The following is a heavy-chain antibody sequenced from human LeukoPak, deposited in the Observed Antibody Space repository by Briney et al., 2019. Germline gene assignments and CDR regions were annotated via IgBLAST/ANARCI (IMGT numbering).Heavy chain of an antibody. CDR2: ISAYNGNT. CDR3: ASSGTTGNFDY. V-gene: IGHV1-18*04. Sequence: GASVKVSCKASGYTFTSYYMHWVRQAPGQGLEWMGWISAYNGNTNYAQKLQGRVTMTTATSTSTAYMELRTLRSDDTAVYYCASSGTTGNFDYWGQGTLVTVSS. D-gene: IGHD1-1*01. CDR1: GYTFTSYY. J-gene: IGHJ4*02.